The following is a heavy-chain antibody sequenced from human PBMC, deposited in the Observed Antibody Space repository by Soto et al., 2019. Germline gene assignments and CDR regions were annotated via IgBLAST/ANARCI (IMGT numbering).Heavy chain of an antibody. Sequence: PGESHKISSKGSGYTCISYLIGWVRQKTGKGLEWMGIIYPGDSDTRYSPSFQGQVTISADKSISTAYLLWSSLKASDTAMYYCARHRTTGYSLSAFDIWGQGTMVTVSS. CDR2: IYPGDSDT. J-gene: IGHJ3*02. V-gene: IGHV5-51*01. CDR1: GYTCISYL. CDR3: ARHRTTGYSLSAFDI. D-gene: IGHD1-1*01.